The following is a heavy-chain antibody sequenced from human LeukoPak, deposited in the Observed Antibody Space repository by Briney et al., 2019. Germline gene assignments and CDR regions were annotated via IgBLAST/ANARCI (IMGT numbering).Heavy chain of an antibody. D-gene: IGHD3-22*01. V-gene: IGHV3-30*02. CDR3: AKDFSVYYYDSRVLDY. J-gene: IGHJ4*02. CDR1: GFTFSSYG. CDR2: IRYDGSNN. Sequence: GGSLRLSCAASGFTFSSYGVHWVRQAPGKGLEWVAFIRYDGSNNYYADSVKGRFTISRDNPKNTLYLQMNSLRAEDTAVYYCAKDFSVYYYDSRVLDYWGQGILVTVFS.